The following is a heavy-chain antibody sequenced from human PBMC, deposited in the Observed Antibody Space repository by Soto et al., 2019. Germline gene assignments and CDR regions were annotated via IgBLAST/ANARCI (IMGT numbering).Heavy chain of an antibody. J-gene: IGHJ4*02. Sequence: GGSLRLSCAASGFTVSSNYMSWVRQAPGKGLEWVSVIYSGGSTYYADSVKGRFTISRDNSKNTLYLQMNSLRAEDTAVYYCARFSPSITLGGSYYFDYWGQGTLVTVSS. CDR2: IYSGGST. CDR1: GFTVSSNY. D-gene: IGHD3-10*01. CDR3: ARFSPSITLGGSYYFDY. V-gene: IGHV3-66*01.